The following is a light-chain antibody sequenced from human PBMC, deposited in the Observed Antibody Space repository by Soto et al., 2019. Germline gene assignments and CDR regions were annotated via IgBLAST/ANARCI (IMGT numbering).Light chain of an antibody. V-gene: IGKV3-20*01. CDR1: HSLTSSY. CDR3: QHYGSSLSK. J-gene: IGKJ1*01. Sequence: IVLTQSPGSLSLSPVETATLSCRSIHSLTSSYLAWYQQRPVQAPSLLIYGLSSRATGIPDSFSCSGSGTDFTLNINRLEPEHFAVYYRQHYGSSLSKFGQGPX. CDR2: GLS.